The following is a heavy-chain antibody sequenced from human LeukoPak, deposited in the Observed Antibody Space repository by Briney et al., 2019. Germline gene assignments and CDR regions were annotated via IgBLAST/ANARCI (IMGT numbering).Heavy chain of an antibody. J-gene: IGHJ4*02. D-gene: IGHD2/OR15-2a*01. CDR1: GASISTDY. CDR3: ARGSRANLVY. CDR2: ISYSGST. V-gene: IGHV4-59*01. Sequence: PSETLSLTCTVSGASISTDYCSWIRQPPGKGLEWIGYISYSGSTNYNPSLKSRGTISADKSKNQFSLKRSSVTAADTAVYYCARGSRANLVYWGQGTLVTVSS.